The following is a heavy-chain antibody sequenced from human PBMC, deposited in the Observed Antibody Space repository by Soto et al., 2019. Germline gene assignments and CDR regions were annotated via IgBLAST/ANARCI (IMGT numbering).Heavy chain of an antibody. CDR1: GGSISSGGYY. CDR3: ARALGGYCSGGSCYGYYFDY. J-gene: IGHJ4*02. Sequence: SETLSLTCTVSGGSISSGGYYWSWIRQHPGKGLEWIGYIYYSGSTYHNPSLKSRVSISVDTSQNQFSLKLSSVTAADTAVYYCARALGGYCSGGSCYGYYFDYWGQGSLVTSPQ. V-gene: IGHV4-31*03. CDR2: IYYSGST. D-gene: IGHD2-15*01.